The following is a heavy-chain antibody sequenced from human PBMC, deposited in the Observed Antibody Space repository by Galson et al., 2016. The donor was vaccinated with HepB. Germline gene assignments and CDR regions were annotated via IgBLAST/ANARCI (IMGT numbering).Heavy chain of an antibody. CDR3: ARAGDRSGYFQLRWFDP. CDR1: GFTFTSYA. CDR2: ISSNGGST. V-gene: IGHV3-64*04. Sequence: SLRLSCAASGFTFTSYAMHWVRQAPGKAPEYVSTISSNGGSTYYADSVKGRFTISRDNSKNTLYLQMNSLRVEDTAVYYCARAGDRSGYFQLRWFDPWGQGTLVTVSS. J-gene: IGHJ5*02. D-gene: IGHD3-22*01.